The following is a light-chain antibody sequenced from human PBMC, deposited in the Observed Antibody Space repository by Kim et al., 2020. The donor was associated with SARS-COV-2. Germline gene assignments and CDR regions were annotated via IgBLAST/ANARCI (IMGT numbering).Light chain of an antibody. J-gene: IGKJ1*01. Sequence: SVGDRVSLSCRGRESINGWLSWDKQRPGKAPKRLFYRASTLGSGVPSRCSGNGSGTEFSLTISRLQTDEFAPYHCQKYISSSWTFGQGTKVDIK. CDR2: RAS. CDR3: QKYISSSWT. CDR1: ESINGW. V-gene: IGKV1-5*03.